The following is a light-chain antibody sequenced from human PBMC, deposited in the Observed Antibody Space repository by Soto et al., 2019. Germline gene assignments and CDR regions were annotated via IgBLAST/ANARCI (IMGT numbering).Light chain of an antibody. V-gene: IGKV1-39*01. CDR3: QQSYNTPLT. CDR2: DAS. Sequence: TQSASSLAASRGDRVTITGRASQTIGTYVNWYRQKSGAAPELLIYDASTLQSGVPSRFRGGASGTDFTLTISSLQLDDFATYYCQQSYNTPLTFGQGTKVDI. CDR1: QTIGTY. J-gene: IGKJ1*01.